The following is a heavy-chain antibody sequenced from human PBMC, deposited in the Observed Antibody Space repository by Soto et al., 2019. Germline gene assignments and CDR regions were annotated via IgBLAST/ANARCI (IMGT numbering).Heavy chain of an antibody. CDR3: ARDWYYYDTSDHFSADAFDI. Sequence: EVQLVESGGGLVQPGGSLRLSCAASGFTSSSYWMHWVRQAPGKGLVWVSRISNDGTSTNYADSVKGRFTISRDNAKNTVYLEMNSLRAEDTAVYYCARDWYYYDTSDHFSADAFDIWGQGTTVIVSS. CDR1: GFTSSSYW. D-gene: IGHD3-22*01. CDR2: ISNDGTST. V-gene: IGHV3-74*01. J-gene: IGHJ3*02.